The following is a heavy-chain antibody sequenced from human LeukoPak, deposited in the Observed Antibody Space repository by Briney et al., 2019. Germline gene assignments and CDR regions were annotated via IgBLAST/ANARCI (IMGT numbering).Heavy chain of an antibody. V-gene: IGHV4-30-4*08. CDR2: IYYSGTT. D-gene: IGHD5-12*01. CDR3: AREEGGYSGYGIHY. Sequence: SETLSLTCTVSGGSISGADYYWSWIRQPPGKGLEWIGYIYYSGTTYYNPSLKSRVTISVDTSKNQFSLKLSSVTAADTAVYYCAREEGGYSGYGIHYWGQGTLVTVSS. J-gene: IGHJ4*02. CDR1: GGSISGADYY.